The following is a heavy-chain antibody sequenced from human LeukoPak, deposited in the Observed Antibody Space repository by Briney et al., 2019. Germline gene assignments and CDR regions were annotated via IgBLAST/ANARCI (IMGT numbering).Heavy chain of an antibody. CDR3: ARDWEYCGGDCYWDY. CDR1: GFTFDDYG. J-gene: IGHJ4*02. Sequence: PGGSLRLSCAASGFTFDDYGMSWVRQAPGKGLEWVSGINWNGGSTGYADSVKGRFTISRDNAKNSLYLQMNSQRAEDTALYYCARDWEYCGGDCYWDYWGQGTLVTVSS. D-gene: IGHD2-21*02. V-gene: IGHV3-20*04. CDR2: INWNGGST.